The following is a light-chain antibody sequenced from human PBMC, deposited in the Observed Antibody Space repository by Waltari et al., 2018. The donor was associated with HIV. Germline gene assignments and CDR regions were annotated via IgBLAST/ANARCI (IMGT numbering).Light chain of an antibody. CDR3: QHYDIWPYT. V-gene: IGKV3-15*01. CDR1: QSVGYN. J-gene: IGKJ2*01. Sequence: TQSPGTLFVSPGERATLSCRASQSVGYNLAWYQSKSGQAPRLLLYGASTRATGVPGKFSGDGSGTNFTLTIDSVQSTDSAIYYCQHYDIWPYTFGRGT. CDR2: GAS.